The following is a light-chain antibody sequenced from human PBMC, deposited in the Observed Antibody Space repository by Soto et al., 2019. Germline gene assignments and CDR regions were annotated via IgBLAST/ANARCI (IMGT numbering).Light chain of an antibody. CDR2: NSI. CDR1: SSNIGAGYD. CDR3: QSYDRSLSGWV. V-gene: IGLV1-40*01. J-gene: IGLJ3*02. Sequence: QSVLTQPPSVSGAPGQRVTISCTGSSSNIGAGYDVQWYQQVPGTAPKLLISNSINRPSGVPDRFSGSRSDTSASLAITGIQADDESDYYCQSYDRSLSGWVFGVGTKLTVL.